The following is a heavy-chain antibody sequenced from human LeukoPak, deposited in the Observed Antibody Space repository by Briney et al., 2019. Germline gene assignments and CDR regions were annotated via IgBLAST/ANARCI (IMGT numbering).Heavy chain of an antibody. V-gene: IGHV3-74*01. CDR2: INSDGSWT. D-gene: IGHD1-26*01. J-gene: IGHJ4*02. CDR1: GNYW. CDR3: AREGAGPFDY. Sequence: GGSLRLSCAASGNYWMHWVRQVPGKGLVWVSHINSDGSWTSYADSVKGRFTISKDNAKNTVYLQMNSLRAEDTAVYYCAREGAGPFDYWGQGTLVTVSS.